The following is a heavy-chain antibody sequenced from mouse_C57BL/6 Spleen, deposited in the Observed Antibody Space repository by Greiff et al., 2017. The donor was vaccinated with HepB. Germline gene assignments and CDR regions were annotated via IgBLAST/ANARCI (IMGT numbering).Heavy chain of an antibody. J-gene: IGHJ4*01. D-gene: IGHD2-4*01. V-gene: IGHV1-18*01. CDR3: ARHDYDGDYYAMDY. Sequence: EVQLQQSGPELVKPGASVKIPCKASGYTFTDYNMDWVKQSHGKSLEWIGDINPNTGGTIYNQKFKGKATLTVDKSSSTAYMELRSLTSEDTAVYYCARHDYDGDYYAMDYWGQGTSVTVSS. CDR2: INPNTGGT. CDR1: GYTFTDYN.